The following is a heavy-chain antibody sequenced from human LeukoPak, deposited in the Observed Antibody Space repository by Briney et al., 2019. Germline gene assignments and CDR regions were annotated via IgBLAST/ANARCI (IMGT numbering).Heavy chain of an antibody. CDR3: ARGPIQLWIHNAMDV. Sequence: GGSLRLSCTGSGFTFGDHAMSWVRQAPGKGLEWVGFIRSKAYRGTTEYAASVKGRFSISRDDSASIAYLQMNSLKTEDTAVYYCARGPIQLWIHNAMDVWGQGTTVTVSS. J-gene: IGHJ6*02. V-gene: IGHV3-49*04. D-gene: IGHD5-18*01. CDR1: GFTFGDHA. CDR2: IRSKAYRGTT.